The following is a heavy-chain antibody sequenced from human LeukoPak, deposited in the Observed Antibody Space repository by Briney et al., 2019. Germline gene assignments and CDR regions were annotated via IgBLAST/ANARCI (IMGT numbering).Heavy chain of an antibody. CDR3: ARDSGGSPGFDY. CDR2: IYYSGST. D-gene: IGHD2-15*01. J-gene: IGHJ4*02. CDR1: GGSISSGGYY. Sequence: SETLSLTCTVSGGSISSGGYYWSWIRQHPGKGLEWIGYIYYSGSTNYNPSLKSRVTISVDTSKNQFSLKLSSVTAADTAVYYCARDSGGSPGFDYWGQGTLVTVSS. V-gene: IGHV4-61*08.